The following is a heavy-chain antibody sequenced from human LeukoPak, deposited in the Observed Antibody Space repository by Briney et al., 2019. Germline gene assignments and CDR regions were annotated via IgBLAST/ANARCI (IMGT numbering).Heavy chain of an antibody. CDR1: GFNFASNW. D-gene: IGHD1-14*01. Sequence: GGSLRLSCAASGFNFASNWMHWVRQTPGKGLMWVSRINSGGSGTSYADSVEGRFTISRDNAKNTLYLQMNSLRAEDTAVYYCVTQQGGNPAYWGQGTLVTVSS. V-gene: IGHV3-74*01. J-gene: IGHJ4*02. CDR2: INSGGSGT. CDR3: VTQQGGNPAY.